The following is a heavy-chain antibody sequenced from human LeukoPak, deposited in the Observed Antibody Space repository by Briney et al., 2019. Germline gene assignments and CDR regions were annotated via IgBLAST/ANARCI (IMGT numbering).Heavy chain of an antibody. V-gene: IGHV3-66*01. CDR3: ARFVRYFDWLPDY. CDR1: GFTVSSNY. J-gene: IGHJ4*02. Sequence: GGSLRLSCAASGFTVSSNYMSWVRQAPGKGLEWVSVIYSGGSTYYADSVKGRFTISRDNSKNTLYLQMNSLRAEDTAVYYCARFVRYFDWLPDYWGQGTLVTVSS. CDR2: IYSGGST. D-gene: IGHD3-9*01.